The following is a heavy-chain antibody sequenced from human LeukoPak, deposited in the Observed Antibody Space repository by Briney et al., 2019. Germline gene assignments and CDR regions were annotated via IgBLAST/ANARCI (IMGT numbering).Heavy chain of an antibody. Sequence: SETLSLTCTVSGGSISSSSYYWGWIRQPPGKGLEWIGSIYYSGSTYYNPSLKSRVTISVDTSKNQFSLKLSSVTAADTAVYYCARLHPIGSGRGFDYWGQGTLVTVSS. D-gene: IGHD1-26*01. V-gene: IGHV4-39*01. CDR1: GGSISSSSYY. CDR2: IYYSGST. CDR3: ARLHPIGSGRGFDY. J-gene: IGHJ4*02.